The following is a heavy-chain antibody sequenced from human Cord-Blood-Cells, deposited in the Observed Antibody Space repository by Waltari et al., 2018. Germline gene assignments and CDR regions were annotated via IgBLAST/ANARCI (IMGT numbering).Heavy chain of an antibody. Sequence: EVQLVESGGGLVQPGGSLRLSCAAFGFTVRSNYTTWVRQAPGKGLEWVSVIYSGGSTYYADSVKGRFTISRHNSKNTLYLQMNSLRAEDTAVYYCARVLWRYDAFDIWGQGTMVTVSS. V-gene: IGHV3-53*04. CDR2: IYSGGST. CDR1: GFTVRSNY. CDR3: ARVLWRYDAFDI. J-gene: IGHJ3*02.